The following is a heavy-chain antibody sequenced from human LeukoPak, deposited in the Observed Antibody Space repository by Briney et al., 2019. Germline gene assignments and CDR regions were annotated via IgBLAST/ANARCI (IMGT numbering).Heavy chain of an antibody. CDR2: IKLDGSEK. J-gene: IGHJ4*02. V-gene: IGHV3-7*03. CDR3: ARDQYDTWSRRGNFDS. D-gene: IGHD3-3*01. Sequence: AGGSLRLSCVASGFTFGKYWMSRVRQAPGKGLEWVANIKLDGSEKNYVDSVKGRFTISRDNTKNSLYLQMNSLRVEDTAVFYCARDQYDTWSRRGNFDSWGQGTLVIVSS. CDR1: GFTFGKYW.